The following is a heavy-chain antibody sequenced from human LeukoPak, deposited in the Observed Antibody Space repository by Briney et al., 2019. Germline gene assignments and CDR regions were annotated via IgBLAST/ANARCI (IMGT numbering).Heavy chain of an antibody. CDR1: GYTFTSYG. CDR2: INPGGSST. CDR3: ARETVGALDY. J-gene: IGHJ4*02. V-gene: IGHV1-46*01. Sequence: ASVKVSCKASGYTFTSYGISWVRQAPGQGLEWVGIINPGGSSTSYAQKFQGRVTMTRDTSTSTVYMELRSLRSEDTAMYYCARETVGALDYWGQGTLVTVSS. D-gene: IGHD1-26*01.